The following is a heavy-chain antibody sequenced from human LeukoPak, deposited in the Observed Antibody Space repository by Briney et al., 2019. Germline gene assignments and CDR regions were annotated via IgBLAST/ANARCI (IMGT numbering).Heavy chain of an antibody. Sequence: SETLSLTCTVSGGSISSGRYYWGWIRQPAGKGLEWIGRIYTSGRPTYHPSLRSRSTISLNTSKTHCSLQLSSVTAADTAVYSFARGFTSCGQGTMVTLSS. D-gene: IGHD3-10*01. J-gene: IGHJ3*01. CDR2: IYTSGRP. V-gene: IGHV4-61*02. CDR3: ARGFTS. CDR1: GGSISSGRYY.